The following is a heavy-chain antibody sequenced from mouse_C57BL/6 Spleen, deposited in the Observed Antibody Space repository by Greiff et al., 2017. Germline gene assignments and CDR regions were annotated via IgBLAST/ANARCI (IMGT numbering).Heavy chain of an antibody. CDR1: GSTFTGYW. D-gene: IGHD1-1*01. CDR3: ARYGSSSVAY. CDR2: ILPGSGST. J-gene: IGHJ3*01. Sequence: VKLQQSGAELMKPGASVKLSCKATGSTFTGYWIEWVKQRPGHGLEWIGEILPGSGSTTYNEKFKGKATFTADTSSNTAYMQLSSLTTEDSAIYYCARYGSSSVAYWGQGTLVTVSA. V-gene: IGHV1-9*01.